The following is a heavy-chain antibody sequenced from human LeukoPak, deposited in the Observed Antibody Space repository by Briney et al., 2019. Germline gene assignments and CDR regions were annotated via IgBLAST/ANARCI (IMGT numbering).Heavy chain of an antibody. Sequence: GRSLRLSCAASGFTFSSYTMHWVRQAPGKGLEWVAVISVDGSIQYYADSVRGRFTISRDNSKNTLYLQVNSLRDDDTAVYYCARDVGVNMIWGQGTLVTVSS. V-gene: IGHV3-30-3*01. CDR1: GFTFSSYT. CDR2: ISVDGSIQ. J-gene: IGHJ4*02. D-gene: IGHD3-22*01. CDR3: ARDVGVNMI.